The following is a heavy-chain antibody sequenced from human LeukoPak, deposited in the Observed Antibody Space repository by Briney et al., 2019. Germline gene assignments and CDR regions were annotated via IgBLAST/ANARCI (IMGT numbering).Heavy chain of an antibody. D-gene: IGHD6-13*01. CDR1: GGSIRSSSYY. CDR3: AEIAAAGTRRDY. J-gene: IGHJ4*02. CDR2: IYYSGST. Sequence: SETLSLTCTVSGGSIRSSSYYWGWIRQPPGKGLEWIGSIYYSGSTYYNPSLKSRVTISVDTSKNQFSLKLSSVTAADTAVYYCAEIAAAGTRRDYWGQGTLVTVSS. V-gene: IGHV4-39*01.